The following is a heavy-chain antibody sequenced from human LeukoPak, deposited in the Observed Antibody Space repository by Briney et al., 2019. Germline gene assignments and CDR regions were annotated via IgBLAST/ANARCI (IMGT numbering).Heavy chain of an antibody. CDR2: IIPIFGTA. J-gene: IGHJ5*02. V-gene: IGHV1-69*01. D-gene: IGHD3-3*01. Sequence: SVKVSCKASGGTFSSYAISWVRQAPGQGLEWMGGIIPIFGTANYAQKFQGRATITADESTSTAYMELSSLRSEDTAVYYCARDPLTRYDFWSGYSWFDPWGQGTLVTVSS. CDR3: ARDPLTRYDFWSGYSWFDP. CDR1: GGTFSSYA.